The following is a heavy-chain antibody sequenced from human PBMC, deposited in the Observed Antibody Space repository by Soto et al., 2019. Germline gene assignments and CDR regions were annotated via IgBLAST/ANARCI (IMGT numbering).Heavy chain of an antibody. Sequence: VASVKASCKASGGTFSSYAISWVRHAPGQGLEWMGGIIPIFGTANYAQKFQGRVTITADESTSTAYMELSSLRSEDTAVYYCARDLGTVTAAATADIDTRAQGTTVTV. V-gene: IGHV1-69*13. CDR1: GGTFSSYA. CDR2: IIPIFGTA. D-gene: IGHD6-13*01. J-gene: IGHJ3*01. CDR3: ARDLGTVTAAATADIDT.